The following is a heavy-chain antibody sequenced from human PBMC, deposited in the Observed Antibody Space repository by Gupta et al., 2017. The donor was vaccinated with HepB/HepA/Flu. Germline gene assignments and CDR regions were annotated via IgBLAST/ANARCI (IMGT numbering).Heavy chain of an antibody. CDR3: AVDVCGLECFHAN. D-gene: IGHD2-21*01. J-gene: IGHJ4*02. CDR2: IYYSGHT. V-gene: IGHV4-31*03. CDR1: GGSVSRGGYH. Sequence: QVQLQESGPGLVKPSQTLSLTCTVSGGSVSRGGYHWNWFRQHPGKGLAWLGDIYYSGHTSYSPSLTSRAVISIDTSTTQVSLQLSSVTAADTAVYYCAVDVCGLECFHANGGQGILVTVSS.